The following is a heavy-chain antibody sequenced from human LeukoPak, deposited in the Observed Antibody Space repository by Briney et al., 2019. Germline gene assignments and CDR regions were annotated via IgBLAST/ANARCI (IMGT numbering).Heavy chain of an antibody. CDR2: ISSSGSTI. CDR3: ARGHIGMDV. J-gene: IGHJ6*04. D-gene: IGHD5-12*01. CDR1: GFNFKSYG. Sequence: GGSLRLSCDASGFNFKSYGMHWVRQAPGKGLEWVSYISSSGSTIYYADSVKGRFTISRDNAKNSLDLQMNRLRAEDTAVYYCARGHIGMDVWGKGTTVTVSS. V-gene: IGHV3-48*03.